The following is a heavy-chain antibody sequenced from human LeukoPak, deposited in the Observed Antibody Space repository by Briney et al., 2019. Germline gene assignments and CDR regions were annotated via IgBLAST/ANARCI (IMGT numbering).Heavy chain of an antibody. CDR3: AREGAMVRGVIAY. D-gene: IGHD3-10*01. V-gene: IGHV4-38-2*02. CDR2: IYHSGST. Sequence: SETLSRTGTVSGYSSSSVYYWGWTRQPPGKGLEWIESIYHSGSTYYNPSLKSRVTISVDTSKTQFFLKLSSVTAADTALYYCAREGAMVRGVIAYWGQGTQVTVSS. CDR1: GYSSSSVYY. J-gene: IGHJ4*02.